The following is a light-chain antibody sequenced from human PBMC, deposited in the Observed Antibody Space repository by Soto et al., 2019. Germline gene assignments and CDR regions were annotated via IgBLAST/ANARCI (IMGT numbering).Light chain of an antibody. Sequence: EIVLTQSPGTLSLSPGERATLSCRASQSVSNNYLAWYQQKPGQATRLLIYGASNRATGIPDRFCGSGSGTDFTLTISRLEPEDFAVYYCQQYGSSGTFGQGTKVDI. CDR2: GAS. V-gene: IGKV3-20*01. CDR1: QSVSNNY. CDR3: QQYGSSGT. J-gene: IGKJ1*01.